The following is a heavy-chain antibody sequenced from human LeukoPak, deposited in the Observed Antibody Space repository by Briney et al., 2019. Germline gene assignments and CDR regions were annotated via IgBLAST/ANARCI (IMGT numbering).Heavy chain of an antibody. J-gene: IGHJ4*02. D-gene: IGHD4-23*01. CDR2: NYYSEST. V-gene: IGHV4-59*01. CDR3: ARAKRHPSDDYGGKHLDY. Sequence: SETLSLTCTVSSGPINIYYWSWIRQPPGKALEGIGYNYYSESTNYNRSLKGRVNIPVYTSKNQFSLKLSSVTAADTAVYYCARAKRHPSDDYGGKHLDYWGQGTLVTVSS. CDR1: SGPINIYY.